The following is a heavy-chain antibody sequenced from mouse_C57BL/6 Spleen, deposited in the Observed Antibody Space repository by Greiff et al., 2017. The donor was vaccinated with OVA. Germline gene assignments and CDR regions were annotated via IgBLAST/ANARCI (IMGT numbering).Heavy chain of an antibody. J-gene: IGHJ4*01. CDR3: ARAHQPYYAMDY. V-gene: IGHV2-2*01. Sequence: QVQLQQSGPGLVQPSQSLSITCTVSGFSLTSYGVHWVRPSPGKGLEWLGVLWSGGSTDYNAAFISRLSISKDNSKSQVFFKMNSLQADDTAIYYCARAHQPYYAMDYWGQGTSVTVSS. CDR2: LWSGGST. CDR1: GFSLTSYG.